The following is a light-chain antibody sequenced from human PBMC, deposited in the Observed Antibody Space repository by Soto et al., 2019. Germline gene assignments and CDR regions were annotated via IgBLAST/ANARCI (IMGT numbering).Light chain of an antibody. J-gene: IGLJ1*01. CDR1: SSDVGGYNY. Sequence: QSALTQPASVSGSPGQSITISCTGTSSDVGGYNYVSWYQQHPGKAPKLVIYDVSNRPSGVSNRFSGSKSGNTASLTISGVQAEDEADYYCSSYTSSSTLGVFGTGTKLTVL. V-gene: IGLV2-14*01. CDR2: DVS. CDR3: SSYTSSSTLGV.